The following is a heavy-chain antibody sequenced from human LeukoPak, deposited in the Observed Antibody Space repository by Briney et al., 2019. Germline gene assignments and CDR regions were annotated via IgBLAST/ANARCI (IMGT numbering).Heavy chain of an antibody. CDR3: ARTTFSSGWYREAFDI. D-gene: IGHD6-19*01. CDR1: GGTFSSYA. Sequence: SVKVSCKASGGTFSSYAISWVRQAPGQGLEWMGGIIPIFGTANYAQKFQGRVTITADKSTSTAYMELSSLRSEDTAVYYCARTTFSSGWYREAFDIWGQGTMVTVSS. V-gene: IGHV1-69*06. CDR2: IIPIFGTA. J-gene: IGHJ3*02.